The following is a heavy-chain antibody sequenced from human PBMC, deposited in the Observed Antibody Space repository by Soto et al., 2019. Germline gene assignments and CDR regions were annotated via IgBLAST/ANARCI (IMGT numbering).Heavy chain of an antibody. D-gene: IGHD2-15*01. CDR2: ISAYNGNT. Sequence: ASVKVSCKASGYTFTSYGISWVRQAPGQGLEWMGWISAYNGNTNYAQKLQGRVTMTTDTSTSTAYMELRSLRSDDTAVYYCARVLVDIVVVVAASYYYYGMDVWGQGTTVTVSS. V-gene: IGHV1-18*01. CDR3: ARVLVDIVVVVAASYYYYGMDV. J-gene: IGHJ6*02. CDR1: GYTFTSYG.